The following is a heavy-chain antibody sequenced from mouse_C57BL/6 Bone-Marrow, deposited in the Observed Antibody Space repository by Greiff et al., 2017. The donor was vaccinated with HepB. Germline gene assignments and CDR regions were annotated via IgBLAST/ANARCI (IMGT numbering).Heavy chain of an antibody. CDR1: GYAFTNYL. V-gene: IGHV1-54*01. CDR2: INPGSGGT. J-gene: IGHJ3*01. CDR3: ARSWCAY. Sequence: VQGVESGAELVRPGTSVKVSCKASGYAFTNYLIEWVKQRPGQGLEWIGVINPGSGGTNYNEKFKGKATLTADKSSSTAYMQLSSLTSEDSAVYFCARSWCAYWGQGTLVTVSA.